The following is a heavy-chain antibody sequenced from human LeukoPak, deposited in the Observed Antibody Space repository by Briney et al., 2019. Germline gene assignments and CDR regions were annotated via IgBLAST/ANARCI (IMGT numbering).Heavy chain of an antibody. J-gene: IGHJ4*02. Sequence: GGSLRLSCAASGFTFSSYWMSWVRQAPGKGLEWVANINQDGSEKYYVDSVKGRFTISRDNAKRSLYLQMNSLRAEDTAIYYCARDHSSGWDDYWGQGTLVSVPS. D-gene: IGHD6-19*01. CDR2: INQDGSEK. CDR1: GFTFSSYW. V-gene: IGHV3-7*01. CDR3: ARDHSSGWDDY.